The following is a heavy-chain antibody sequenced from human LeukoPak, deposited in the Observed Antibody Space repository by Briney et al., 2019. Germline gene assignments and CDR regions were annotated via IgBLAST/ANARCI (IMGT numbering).Heavy chain of an antibody. V-gene: IGHV1-2*02. CDR2: INPNSGGT. CDR1: GYTFTGYY. Sequence: GASVKVSCKASGYTFTGYYMHWVRQAPGQGLEWMGWINPNSGGTNYAQKFQGRVTMTRDTSISAAYMELSRLRSDDTAVYYCARGDQYSSSQGVDYWGQGTLVTVSS. CDR3: ARGDQYSSSQGVDY. D-gene: IGHD6-6*01. J-gene: IGHJ4*02.